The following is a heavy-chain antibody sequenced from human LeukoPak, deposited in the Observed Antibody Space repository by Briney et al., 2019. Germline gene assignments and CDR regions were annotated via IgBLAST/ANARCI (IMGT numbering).Heavy chain of an antibody. D-gene: IGHD5-18*01. CDR2: ISSSSSYI. Sequence: GGSLRLSCAASGFTFSSYSMNWVRQAPGKGREWVSSISSSSSYIYYADSVKGRFTISRDNAKNSLYLQMNSLRAEDTAVYYCARGRATANFDYWGQGTLVTVSS. CDR1: GFTFSSYS. CDR3: ARGRATANFDY. V-gene: IGHV3-21*01. J-gene: IGHJ4*02.